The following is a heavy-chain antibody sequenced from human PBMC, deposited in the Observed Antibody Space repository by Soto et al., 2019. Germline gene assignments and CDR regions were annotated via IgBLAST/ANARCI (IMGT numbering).Heavy chain of an antibody. CDR3: TAGSPFNY. Sequence: GGSLRLSCAASGITFNTAWLTWVRQAPGKGLEWVGRIKGKPDGGATDYAAPVEGRFTISRDDSQNTVFLQMNSLKTDDTAVYYCTAGSPFNYWGPGTLVTVSS. V-gene: IGHV3-15*01. CDR2: IKGKPDGGAT. J-gene: IGHJ4*02. CDR1: GITFNTAW.